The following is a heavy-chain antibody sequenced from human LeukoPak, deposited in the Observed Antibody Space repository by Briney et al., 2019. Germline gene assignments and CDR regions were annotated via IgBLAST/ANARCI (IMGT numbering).Heavy chain of an antibody. Sequence: GGPLRLSCAASGLTFSSYGMHWVRQAPGKGLEWVAVIWYDGRNKYYADSVKGRFTISRDNSKNTLYLQMNSLRAEDTAVYYCARDHRIVPAAIPSYYYGMGVWGQGATVTVSS. CDR2: IWYDGRNK. J-gene: IGHJ6*02. CDR1: GLTFSSYG. V-gene: IGHV3-33*01. CDR3: ARDHRIVPAAIPSYYYGMGV. D-gene: IGHD2-2*01.